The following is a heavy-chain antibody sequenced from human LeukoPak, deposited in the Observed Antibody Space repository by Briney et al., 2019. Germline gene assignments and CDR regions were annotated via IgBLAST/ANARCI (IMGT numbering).Heavy chain of an antibody. Sequence: GASVKVSCKASGYTFTGYYMHWVRQAPGQGLEWMGWINTNTGNPTYAQGFTGRFVFSLDTSVSTTYLQISSLKAEDTAVYYCARGEPNISARLFDYWGQGTLVTVSS. CDR3: ARGEPNISARLFDY. V-gene: IGHV7-4-1*02. D-gene: IGHD6-6*01. CDR2: INTNTGNP. CDR1: GYTFTGYY. J-gene: IGHJ4*02.